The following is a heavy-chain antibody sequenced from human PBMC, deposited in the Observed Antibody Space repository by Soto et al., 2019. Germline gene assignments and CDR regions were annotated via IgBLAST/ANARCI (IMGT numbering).Heavy chain of an antibody. CDR2: ISGSGGST. Sequence: QPGGSLRLSCAASGFTFSSYAMSWVRQAPGKGLEWVSAISGSGGSTYYADSVKGRFTISRDNSKNTLYLQMNSLRAEDTAVYYCAKDPRGYCTNGVCTPPGYWGQGTLVTVSS. J-gene: IGHJ4*02. CDR1: GFTFSSYA. V-gene: IGHV3-23*01. D-gene: IGHD2-8*01. CDR3: AKDPRGYCTNGVCTPPGY.